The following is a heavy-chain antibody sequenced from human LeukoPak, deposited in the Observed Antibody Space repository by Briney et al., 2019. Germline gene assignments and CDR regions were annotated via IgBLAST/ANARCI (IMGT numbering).Heavy chain of an antibody. CDR1: GGSISSYY. Sequence: PSETLSPTCTVSGGSISSYYWSWIRQPPGKGLEWIGYIYYSGSTNYNPSLKSRVTISVDTSKNQFSLKLSSVTAADTAVYYCARGIAAHFDYWGQGTLVTVSS. J-gene: IGHJ4*02. D-gene: IGHD6-13*01. V-gene: IGHV4-59*01. CDR3: ARGIAAHFDY. CDR2: IYYSGST.